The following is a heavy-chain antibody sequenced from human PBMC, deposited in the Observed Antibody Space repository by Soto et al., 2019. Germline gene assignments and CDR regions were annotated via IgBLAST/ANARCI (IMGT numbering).Heavy chain of an antibody. CDR2: VSGSGGST. CDR3: SRQRSYNRDFFDY. CDR1: GFTFDNYG. V-gene: IGHV3-23*01. D-gene: IGHD3-10*01. Sequence: GGSLRLSCAASGFTFDNYGMSWVRQAPGKGLEWVSSVSGSGGSTYYAASVKGRFTISREYSKNTMYLQMNSLRAEDTAVYFCSRQRSYNRDFFDYWTRGSLDTGSS. J-gene: IGHJ4*02.